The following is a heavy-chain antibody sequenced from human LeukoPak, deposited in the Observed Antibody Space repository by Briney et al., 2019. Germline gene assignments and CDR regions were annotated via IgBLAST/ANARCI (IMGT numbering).Heavy chain of an antibody. CDR2: IYYSGST. CDR3: ARVRMARRGRWFDP. CDR1: GGSISSSSYY. Sequence: SETLSLTCTVSGGSISSSSYYWGWIRQPPGKGLEWIGSIYYSGSTYYNPSPKSRVTISVDTSKNQFSLKLSSVTAADTAVYYCARVRMARRGRWFDPWGQGTLVTVSS. D-gene: IGHD5-24*01. V-gene: IGHV4-39*07. J-gene: IGHJ5*02.